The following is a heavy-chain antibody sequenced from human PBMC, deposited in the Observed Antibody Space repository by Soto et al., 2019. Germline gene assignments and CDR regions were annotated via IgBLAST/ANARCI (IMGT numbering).Heavy chain of an antibody. CDR3: TRGGSIAAAVVDS. Sequence: QVQLQESGPGLVKPSETLSLTCTVSGASISSGSHYWSWIRQPPGKGLEWIDYIYHTGSTNYNPSLNSRVTMSVDTSKNQFSLKLNSVTAADTAVYYCTRGGSIAAAVVDSWGQGTLVTVSS. V-gene: IGHV4-61*01. D-gene: IGHD6-13*01. CDR1: GASISSGSHY. CDR2: IYHTGST. J-gene: IGHJ5*01.